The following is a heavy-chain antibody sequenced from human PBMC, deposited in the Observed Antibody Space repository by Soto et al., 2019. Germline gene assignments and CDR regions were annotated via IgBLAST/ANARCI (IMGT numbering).Heavy chain of an antibody. V-gene: IGHV1-69*13. CDR1: GGTFSSYA. J-gene: IGHJ6*02. CDR3: ARGGGYSYGLDYYYGMDV. CDR2: IIPIFGTA. D-gene: IGHD5-18*01. Sequence: SVKVSCKASGGTFSSYAISWVRQAPGQGLEWMGGIIPIFGTANYAQKFQGRVTITADESTSTAYMELSSLRSEDTAVYYCARGGGYSYGLDYYYGMDVWGQGTTVTVSS.